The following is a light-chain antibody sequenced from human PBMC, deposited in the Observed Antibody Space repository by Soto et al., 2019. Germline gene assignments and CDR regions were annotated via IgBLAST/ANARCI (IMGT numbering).Light chain of an antibody. Sequence: VMTQSPATLSVSPGARATLSCRASQSVSSNLAWHRQRPGQAPRLLIYGASTRATGVPARFSVVVSGTEFTLNIPSLQSEDGEVYGGQQYNNWPLTFGPGTRLEIK. CDR1: QSVSSN. CDR2: GAS. CDR3: QQYNNWPLT. J-gene: IGKJ5*01. V-gene: IGKV3D-15*01.